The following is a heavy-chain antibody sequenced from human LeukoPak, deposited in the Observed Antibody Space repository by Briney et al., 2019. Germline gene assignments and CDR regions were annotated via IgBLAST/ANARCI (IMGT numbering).Heavy chain of an antibody. CDR2: IWYDGSNK. V-gene: IGHV3-33*01. D-gene: IGHD3-22*01. CDR3: ARDYYDSSGYFSAFDY. CDR1: GFTFSSYG. J-gene: IGHJ4*02. Sequence: PGRSLRLSCAASGFTFSSYGMHWVRQAPGKGLEWVAVIWYDGSNKYYAGSVKGRFTISRDNSKNTLYLQMNSLRAEDTAVYYCARDYYDSSGYFSAFDYWGQGTLVTVSS.